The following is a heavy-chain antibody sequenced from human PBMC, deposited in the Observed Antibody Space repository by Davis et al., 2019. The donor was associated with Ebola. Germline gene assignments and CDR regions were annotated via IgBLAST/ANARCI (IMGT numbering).Heavy chain of an antibody. D-gene: IGHD3-16*01. CDR1: GFTFSSYW. CDR3: ARDPGGGLAYYALDV. Sequence: GESLKISCAASGFTFSSYWMSWVRQAPGKGLEWVANIKQDGSEKYYVDSVKGRFTISRDNAKNSLYLQMNSLRAEDTAVYYCARDPGGGLAYYALDVWGQGTTVTVSS. J-gene: IGHJ6*02. CDR2: IKQDGSEK. V-gene: IGHV3-7*01.